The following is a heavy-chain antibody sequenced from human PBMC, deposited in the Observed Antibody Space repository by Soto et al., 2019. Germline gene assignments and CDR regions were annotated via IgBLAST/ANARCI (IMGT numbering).Heavy chain of an antibody. CDR1: GDSITSNSYF. Sequence: PSETLSLTSTVSGDSITSNSYFWAWIRQPPGKGLEWIGSIYYSGTTYYNPSLKSRVTISVDRSKNQFSLKLSSVTAADTALYFCARLPLNFAVDYWGQGALVTVSS. J-gene: IGHJ4*02. CDR2: IYYSGTT. V-gene: IGHV4-39*01. CDR3: ARLPLNFAVDY. D-gene: IGHD3-9*01.